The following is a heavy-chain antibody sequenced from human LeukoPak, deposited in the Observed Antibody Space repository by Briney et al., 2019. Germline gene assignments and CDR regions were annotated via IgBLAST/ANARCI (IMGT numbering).Heavy chain of an antibody. CDR1: GFTFSSYS. J-gene: IGHJ4*02. Sequence: GVSLRLSCAASGFTFSSYSMNWVLQAPGKVMELVSSISSSSSYIYYADSVKGRFTISRDNAKDSLYQQMNSLRAEDMAVYYCVRKDYWGQGNLVTVSS. CDR3: VRKDY. D-gene: IGHD2-15*01. V-gene: IGHV3-21*01. CDR2: ISSSSSYI.